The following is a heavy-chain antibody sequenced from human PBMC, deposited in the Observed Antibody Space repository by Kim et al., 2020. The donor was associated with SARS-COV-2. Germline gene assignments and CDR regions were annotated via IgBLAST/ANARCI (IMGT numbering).Heavy chain of an antibody. CDR3: ARVRYSSSPDYFDY. Sequence: SETLSLTCAVYGGSFSGYYWSWIRQPPGKGLEWIGEINHSGSTNYNPSLKSRVTISVDTSKNQFSLKLSSVTAADTAVYYCARVRYSSSPDYFDYWGQGTLVTVSS. J-gene: IGHJ4*02. CDR1: GGSFSGYY. D-gene: IGHD6-13*01. CDR2: INHSGST. V-gene: IGHV4-34*01.